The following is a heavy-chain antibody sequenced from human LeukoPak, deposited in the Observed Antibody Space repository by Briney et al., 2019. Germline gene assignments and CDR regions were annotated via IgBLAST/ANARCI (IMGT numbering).Heavy chain of an antibody. CDR2: VSDSGTT. CDR3: ARSGYSYDSAVYWNFDL. CDR1: GGSISSYY. D-gene: IGHD5-18*01. V-gene: IGHV4-59*01. Sequence: SETLSLTCTVSGGSISSYYWTWIRQPPGKGLEWIGYVSDSGTTKYNPSLKSRVTMSVDMSKNRLSLRLTSVTAADTAVYYCARSGYSYDSAVYWNFDLWGRGTLVTVSS. J-gene: IGHJ2*01.